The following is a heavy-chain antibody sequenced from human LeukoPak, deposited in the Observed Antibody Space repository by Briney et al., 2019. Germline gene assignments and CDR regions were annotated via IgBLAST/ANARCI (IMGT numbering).Heavy chain of an antibody. D-gene: IGHD1-7*01. CDR2: IRPDGSEE. CDR3: ATLLGTVTTYDY. V-gene: IGHV3-7*01. CDR1: GFTFSSHW. Sequence: GRSLRLSCAASGFTFSSHWMSWVRQAPGKGLEWVASIRPDGSEEYYMDSVKGRFTISRDNAKNSLYLQMNSLRAEDTAVYYCATLLGTVTTYDYWGQGTLVTVSS. J-gene: IGHJ4*02.